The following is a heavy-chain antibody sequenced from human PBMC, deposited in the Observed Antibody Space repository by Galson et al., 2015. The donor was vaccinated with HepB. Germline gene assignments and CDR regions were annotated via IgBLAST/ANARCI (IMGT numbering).Heavy chain of an antibody. CDR2: NKNRANNYIT. CDR3: CRGYCGGGYCFHD. J-gene: IGHJ5*02. CDR1: GITFSDHY. V-gene: IGHV3-72*01. Sequence: SLRLSCAASGITFSDHYMDWVRQAPGKGLEWLGRNKNRANNYITEYTASVKERFTISRDDAENSLYLEMNSLKTEDTAVYFCCRGYCGGGYCFHDWGQGTLVTVSS. D-gene: IGHD2-15*01.